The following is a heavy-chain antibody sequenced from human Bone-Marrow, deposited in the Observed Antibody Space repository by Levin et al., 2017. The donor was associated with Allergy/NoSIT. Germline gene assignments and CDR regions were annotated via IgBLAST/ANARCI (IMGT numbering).Heavy chain of an antibody. CDR1: GFTFSSYG. D-gene: IGHD5-18*01. J-gene: IGHJ4*02. CDR3: AKDRGYSYGSENFDY. Sequence: GESLKISCAASGFTFSSYGMHWVRQAPGKGLEWVAVISYDGSNKYYADSVKGRFTISRDNSKNTLYLQMNSLRAEDTAVYYCAKDRGYSYGSENFDYWGQGTLVTVSS. V-gene: IGHV3-30*18. CDR2: ISYDGSNK.